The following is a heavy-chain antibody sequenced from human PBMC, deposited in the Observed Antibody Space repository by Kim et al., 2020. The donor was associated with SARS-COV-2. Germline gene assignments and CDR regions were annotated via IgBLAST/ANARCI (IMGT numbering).Heavy chain of an antibody. CDR3: ARTYDYVWGSYRKGLDY. D-gene: IGHD3-16*02. J-gene: IGHJ4*02. Sequence: GGSLRLSCAASGFTVSSNYMSWVRQAPGKGLEWVSVIYSGGSTYYADSVKGRFTISRDNSKNTLYLQMNSLRAEDTAVYYCARTYDYVWGSYRKGLDYWGQGTLAT. V-gene: IGHV3-66*01. CDR2: IYSGGST. CDR1: GFTVSSNY.